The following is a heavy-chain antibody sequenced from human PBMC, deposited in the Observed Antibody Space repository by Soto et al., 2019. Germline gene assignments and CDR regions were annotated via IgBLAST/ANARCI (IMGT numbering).Heavy chain of an antibody. J-gene: IGHJ5*01. CDR2: FRTGGDDATT. Sequence: PGGSLRLSRAASGFTFSSYSMSWVRQAPGKGLEWVSGFRTGGDDATTYYADSVKGRFTISRDNSKNMLFLQMNSLRAADTAVYYCATDLGGPPLNRFDSWGHGTLVTVSS. CDR1: GFTFSSYS. CDR3: ATDLGGPPLNRFDS. V-gene: IGHV3-23*01. D-gene: IGHD3-10*01.